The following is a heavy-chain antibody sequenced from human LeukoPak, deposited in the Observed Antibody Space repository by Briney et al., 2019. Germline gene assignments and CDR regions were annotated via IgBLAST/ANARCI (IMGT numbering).Heavy chain of an antibody. CDR3: ARQSSDILTGYYRGPYYYYGMDV. CDR1: GGSITSSGHS. D-gene: IGHD3-9*01. CDR2: IYYSGRT. V-gene: IGHV4-39*01. Sequence: PSETLSLTCTVSGGSITSSGHSWGWIRQPPGKGLEWIGSIYYSGRTYYNPSLKSGVTISVDTSKNQFSLKLSFVTAADTAVYYCARQSSDILTGYYRGPYYYYGMDVWGQGTTVTVSS. J-gene: IGHJ6*02.